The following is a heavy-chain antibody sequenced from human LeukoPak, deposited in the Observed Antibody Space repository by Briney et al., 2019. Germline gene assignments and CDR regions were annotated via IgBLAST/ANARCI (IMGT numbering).Heavy chain of an antibody. V-gene: IGHV4-39*07. Sequence: SETLSLTCTVSGGSISSDDYYWTWVRQPPGEGLEWIGEVHLSGRTNYNPSLESRVTMSVDMSENHISLKLTSVTAADTAVYYCAREGGPYRPLDYSGQGTLVTVSS. CDR2: VHLSGRT. J-gene: IGHJ4*02. CDR1: GGSISSDDYY. CDR3: AREGGPYRPLDY.